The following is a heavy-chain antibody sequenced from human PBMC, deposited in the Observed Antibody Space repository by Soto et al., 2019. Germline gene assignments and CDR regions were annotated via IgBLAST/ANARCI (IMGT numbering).Heavy chain of an antibody. V-gene: IGHV4-39*01. D-gene: IGHD3-22*01. J-gene: IGHJ4*02. CDR2: MYYSGST. CDR1: GDSINSRGYY. Sequence: QLQLQESGPGLVKPSETLSLTCTVSGDSINSRGYYWAWIRQPPGKGLEWIGSMYYSGSTDYNPSLKSRVTISVDTSRIHFSLKLISVTAADTAVYHCARQPYDTSDYFDYWGQGTLVTVSS. CDR3: ARQPYDTSDYFDY.